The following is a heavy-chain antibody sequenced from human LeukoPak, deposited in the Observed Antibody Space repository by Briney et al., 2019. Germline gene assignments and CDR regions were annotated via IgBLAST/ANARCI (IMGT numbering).Heavy chain of an antibody. CDR3: ARDLRAVAVN. V-gene: IGHV4-39*07. CDR2: IYYSGST. Sequence: SETLSLTCTVSGGSISSSSYYWGWIRQPPGKGLEWIGSIYYSGSTYYNPSLKSRVTISVDTSKNQFSLKLSSVTAADTAVYYCARDLRAVAVNWGQGTLVTVSP. J-gene: IGHJ4*02. CDR1: GGSISSSSYY. D-gene: IGHD6-19*01.